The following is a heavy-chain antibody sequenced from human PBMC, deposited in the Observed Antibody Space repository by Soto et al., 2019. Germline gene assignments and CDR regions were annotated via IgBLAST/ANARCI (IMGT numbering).Heavy chain of an antibody. J-gene: IGHJ4*02. D-gene: IGHD4-17*01. CDR2: IKQDGSEK. Sequence: PGASLRLSXAASGFTFSSYWMSWVRQAPGKGLEWVANIKQDGSEKYYVDSVKGRFTISRDNAKNSLYLQMNSLRAEDTAVYYCARDPPDYGGNSGPFDYWGQGTLVTVSS. CDR1: GFTFSSYW. CDR3: ARDPPDYGGNSGPFDY. V-gene: IGHV3-7*03.